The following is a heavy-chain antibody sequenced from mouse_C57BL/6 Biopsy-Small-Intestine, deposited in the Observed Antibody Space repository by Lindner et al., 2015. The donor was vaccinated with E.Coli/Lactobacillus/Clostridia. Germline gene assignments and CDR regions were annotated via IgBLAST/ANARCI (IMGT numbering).Heavy chain of an antibody. J-gene: IGHJ1*03. V-gene: IGHV1-80*01. D-gene: IGHD1-1*01. Sequence: VQLQESGAELVKPGASVKISCKVSGYAFSSYWMNWVKQRPGKGLEWIGQIYPGDGDTNYNGKFKGKATLTADKSSSTANMQVSSLTSEDSAVYFCARGGYGSSYGYFDVWGTGTTVTVSS. CDR2: IYPGDGDT. CDR1: GYAFSSYW. CDR3: ARGGYGSSYGYFDV.